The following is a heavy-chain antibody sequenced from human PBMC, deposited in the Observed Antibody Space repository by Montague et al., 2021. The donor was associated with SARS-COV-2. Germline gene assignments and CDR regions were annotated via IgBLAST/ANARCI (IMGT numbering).Heavy chain of an antibody. D-gene: IGHD6-19*01. CDR1: GGSISSSHW. Sequence: SETLSLTCGVSGGSISSSHWWNWVRQPPGKGLEWIGEIYHSGSTNYNPSLKNRVIISIDKSKNRFSLKLSSVTATDTAVYYCATGPPSGLSVAGFDYWGQGTLVTVSS. CDR2: IYHSGST. J-gene: IGHJ4*02. CDR3: ATGPPSGLSVAGFDY. V-gene: IGHV4-4*02.